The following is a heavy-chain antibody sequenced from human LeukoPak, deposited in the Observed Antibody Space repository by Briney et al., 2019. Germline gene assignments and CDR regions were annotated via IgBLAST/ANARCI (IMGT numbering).Heavy chain of an antibody. J-gene: IGHJ6*02. CDR3: ARDIGGSILYYYYGMDV. V-gene: IGHV1-2*04. CDR2: INPNSGGT. Sequence: ASVKVSCKASGYTFTCYYMHWVRQAPGQGLEWMGWINPNSGGTNYAQKFQGWVTMTRDTSISTAYMELSRLRSDDTAVYYCARDIGGSILYYYYGMDVWGQGTTVIVSS. D-gene: IGHD3-10*01. CDR1: GYTFTCYY.